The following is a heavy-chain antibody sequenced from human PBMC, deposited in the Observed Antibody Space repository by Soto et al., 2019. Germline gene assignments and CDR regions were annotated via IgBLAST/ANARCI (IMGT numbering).Heavy chain of an antibody. V-gene: IGHV4-61*01. Sequence: WETLSLTCTVSGFSVSSFSYYWSCIRQPPGKGLEWIGYIYYSVSTNYNPSLKSRVTISVDTSKNQFSLKLSSVTAADTAVYYCARGPPSGYDFWSGYLDWLDHWGQGTLVTVSS. CDR3: ARGPPSGYDFWSGYLDWLDH. CDR1: GFSVSSFSYY. CDR2: IYYSVST. D-gene: IGHD3-3*01. J-gene: IGHJ5*02.